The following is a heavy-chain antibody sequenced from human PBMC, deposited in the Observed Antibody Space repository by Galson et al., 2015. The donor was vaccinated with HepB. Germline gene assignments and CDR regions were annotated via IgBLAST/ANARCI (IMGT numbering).Heavy chain of an antibody. D-gene: IGHD2-2*01. CDR2: ISGSGAST. Sequence: SLRLSCAASRFTFSSYATSWVRQAPGKGLEWVSSISGSGASTYYADSVKGRFTISRDNSKNTLYLQMNSLRAEDTAIYYCARVVVPATKFFDIDFWGQGTLVTVSS. J-gene: IGHJ4*02. CDR3: ARVVVPATKFFDIDF. CDR1: RFTFSSYA. V-gene: IGHV3-23*01.